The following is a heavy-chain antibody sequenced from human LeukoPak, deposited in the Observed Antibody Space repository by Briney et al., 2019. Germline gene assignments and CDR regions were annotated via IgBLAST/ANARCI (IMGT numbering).Heavy chain of an antibody. V-gene: IGHV3-23*01. Sequence: GGSLRLSCAASGFTSNNYPMSWVRQAPGKGLEWVSAVSGSGGSTYYADSVKGRFTISRDNSKNTLYLQMNSLRAEDTAVYYCAKDRVYSSGATDAFDIWGQGTMVTVSS. CDR2: VSGSGGST. CDR1: GFTSNNYP. CDR3: AKDRVYSSGATDAFDI. D-gene: IGHD6-19*01. J-gene: IGHJ3*02.